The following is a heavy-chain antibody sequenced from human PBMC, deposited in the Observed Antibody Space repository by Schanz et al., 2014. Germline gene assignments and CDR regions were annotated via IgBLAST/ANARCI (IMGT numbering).Heavy chain of an antibody. CDR3: ARDGYRNGRPFDS. Sequence: EVQLVESGGELVQPGGSLRLSCAASGFTFSSYWMHWVRQVPGKGLEWVSGISWNSGSIGYADSVKGRFTISRDDAKNSLYLQMNSLRAEDTAIYYCARDGYRNGRPFDSWGQGTLVTVSS. CDR1: GFTFSSYW. CDR2: ISWNSGSI. D-gene: IGHD5-18*01. V-gene: IGHV3-9*01. J-gene: IGHJ4*02.